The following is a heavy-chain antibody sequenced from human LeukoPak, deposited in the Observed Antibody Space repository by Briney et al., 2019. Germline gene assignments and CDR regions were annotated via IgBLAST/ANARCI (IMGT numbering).Heavy chain of an antibody. V-gene: IGHV4-59*01. CDR2: IYYSGST. CDR3: ARAAFSSSYLHFDY. Sequence: PSETLSLTCTVSGGSISSYYWSWIRQPPGKGLEWTGYIYYSGSTNYNPSLKSRVTISVDTSKNQFSLKLSSVTAADTAVYYCARAAFSSSYLHFDYWGQGTLVTVSS. J-gene: IGHJ4*02. CDR1: GGSISSYY. D-gene: IGHD6-6*01.